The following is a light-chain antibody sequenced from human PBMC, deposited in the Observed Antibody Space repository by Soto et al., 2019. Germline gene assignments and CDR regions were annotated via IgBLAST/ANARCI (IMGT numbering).Light chain of an antibody. J-gene: IGKJ1*01. V-gene: IGKV2-28*01. CDR3: MQALQRPPT. CDR2: LGS. Sequence: EIVMTQSPLSLPVTPGEPASISCRSSQSLLHSNGYDSLDLYLQKPGQSPQLLIYLGSNRASGAPARFSGSGSGTDFTLKISRVEADYVGFYYCMQALQRPPTFGQGTKVEIK. CDR1: QSLLHSNGYDS.